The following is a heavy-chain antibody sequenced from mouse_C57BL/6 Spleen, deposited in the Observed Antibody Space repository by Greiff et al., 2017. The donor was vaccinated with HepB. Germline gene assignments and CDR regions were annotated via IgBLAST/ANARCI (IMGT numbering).Heavy chain of an antibody. D-gene: IGHD2-4*01. CDR3: ARTLYYDYDDGYYAMDY. V-gene: IGHV1-82*01. CDR1: GYAFSSSW. CDR2: IYPGDGDT. Sequence: LQESGPELVKPGASVKISCKASGYAFSSSWMNWVKQRPGKGLEWIGRIYPGDGDTNYNGKFKGKATLTADKSSSTAYMQLSSLTSEDSAVYFCARTLYYDYDDGYYAMDYWGQGTSVTVSS. J-gene: IGHJ4*01.